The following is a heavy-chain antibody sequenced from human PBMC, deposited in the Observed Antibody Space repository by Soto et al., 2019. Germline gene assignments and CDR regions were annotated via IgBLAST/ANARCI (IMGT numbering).Heavy chain of an antibody. CDR2: INSDGSST. CDR1: GFTFSSYW. J-gene: IGHJ5*02. CDR3: ARDGGCRDGYTVGCNWFDP. D-gene: IGHD5-12*01. Sequence: GGSLRLSCAASGFTFSSYWMHWVRQAPGKGLVWVSRINSDGSSTSYADSVKGRFTISRDNSKNTLYLQTNSLRAEDTAVYYCARDGGCRDGYTVGCNWFDPWGQGTLVTVSS. V-gene: IGHV3-74*01.